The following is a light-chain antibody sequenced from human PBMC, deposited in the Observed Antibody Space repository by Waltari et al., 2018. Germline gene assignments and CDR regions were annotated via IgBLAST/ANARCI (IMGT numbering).Light chain of an antibody. CDR3: SSYTSSSTVV. CDR1: SSNVGGSNY. Sequence: QSALTQPASVSGSPGQSITISCTGTSSNVGGSNYVSWYQQHPGKAPKLINYDVSNRPSGVSNRFSGSKSGNTASLTISGLQAEDEADYYCSSYTSSSTVVFGGGTKLTVL. CDR2: DVS. J-gene: IGLJ2*01. V-gene: IGLV2-14*03.